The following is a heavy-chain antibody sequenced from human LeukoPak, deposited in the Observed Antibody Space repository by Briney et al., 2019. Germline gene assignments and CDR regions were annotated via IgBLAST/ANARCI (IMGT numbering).Heavy chain of an antibody. CDR2: ISNSGGST. CDR3: AKVRSVGELLGFDY. CDR1: GFTLNMYA. D-gene: IGHD1-26*01. J-gene: IGHJ4*02. Sequence: PGGSLRLSCAASGFTLNMYAMNWVRQAPGKGLEWVSAISNSGGSTYYADSVKGRFTISRDNSKNTLYLRMNTLRAEDTAVYYCAKVRSVGELLGFDYWGQGTLVTVSS. V-gene: IGHV3-23*01.